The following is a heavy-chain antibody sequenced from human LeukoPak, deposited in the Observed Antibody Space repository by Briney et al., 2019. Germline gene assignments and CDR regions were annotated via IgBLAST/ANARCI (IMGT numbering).Heavy chain of an antibody. V-gene: IGHV3-23*01. CDR1: GLTFSSYA. J-gene: IGHJ4*02. D-gene: IGHD6-19*01. CDR3: AKVRWDNSGWYYLDY. Sequence: GGSLRLSCAASGLTFSSYAMSWVRQAPGKGLEWVSAISGSGGSTYYADSVKGRFTISRDNSKNTLYLQMNSLRAEDTAVYYCAKVRWDNSGWYYLDYWGQGTLVTVSS. CDR2: ISGSGGST.